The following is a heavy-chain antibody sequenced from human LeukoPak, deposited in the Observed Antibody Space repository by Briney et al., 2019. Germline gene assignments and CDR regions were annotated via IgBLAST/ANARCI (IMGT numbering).Heavy chain of an antibody. D-gene: IGHD2-2*01. CDR1: GFSFSTYN. V-gene: IGHV3-21*01. CDR2: ISRSSTYI. CDR3: ARESQYCSSTSLGLECTNNWFDP. J-gene: IGHJ5*02. Sequence: KSGGSLRLSCAASGFSFSTYNMNWVRQAPGKGLEWVSSISRSSTYIYYADSVKGRFTISRDNAKNSLYLQMNSLRAEDTAVYYCARESQYCSSTSLGLECTNNWFDPWGQGTLVTVSS.